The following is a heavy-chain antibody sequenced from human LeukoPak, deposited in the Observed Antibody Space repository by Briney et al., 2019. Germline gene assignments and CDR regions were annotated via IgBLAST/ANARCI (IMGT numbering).Heavy chain of an antibody. CDR1: GGSVSSGSYY. D-gene: IGHD1-26*01. V-gene: IGHV4-61*01. J-gene: IGHJ4*02. Sequence: SETLSLTCTVSGGSVSSGSYYWSWIRQPPGKGLEWIGYIYYSGSTNYTPSLKSRVTISVDTSKNQFSLKLSSVTAADTAVYYCARVHSGSYYVDYWGQGTLVTVSS. CDR3: ARVHSGSYYVDY. CDR2: IYYSGST.